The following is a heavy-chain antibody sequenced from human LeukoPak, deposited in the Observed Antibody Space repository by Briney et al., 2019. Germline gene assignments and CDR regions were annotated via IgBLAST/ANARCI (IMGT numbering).Heavy chain of an antibody. V-gene: IGHV3-66*01. Sequence: GGSLRLSCAASGFTVSSNYMSWVRQAPGKGLEWVSVIYSGGSTYYADSVKGRFTISRDNSKNTLYLQMNSLRAEDTAVYYCAMSADSSGYYYVYWGQGTLVTVSS. CDR2: IYSGGST. J-gene: IGHJ4*02. CDR3: AMSADSSGYYYVY. D-gene: IGHD3-22*01. CDR1: GFTVSSNY.